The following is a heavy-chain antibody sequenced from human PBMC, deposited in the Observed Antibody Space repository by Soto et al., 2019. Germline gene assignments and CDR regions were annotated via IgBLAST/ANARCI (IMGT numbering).Heavy chain of an antibody. V-gene: IGHV4-4*07. J-gene: IGHJ5*02. CDR2: VYTSGYS. D-gene: IGHD6-13*01. CDR1: GGSISSDY. Sequence: VQLQVSGPGLVKPSETLSLICTVSGGSISSDYLSWIRQPAGKGLEWIGRVYTSGYSNSNPSLKSRVTMSVDTSKKQFSLNLSSVTAADTAVYYCAREPTTAGTVNWFDPWGQGTLVTVSS. CDR3: AREPTTAGTVNWFDP.